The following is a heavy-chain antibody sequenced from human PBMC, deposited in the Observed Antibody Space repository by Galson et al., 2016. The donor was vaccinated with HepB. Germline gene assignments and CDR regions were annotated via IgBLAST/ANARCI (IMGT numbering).Heavy chain of an antibody. Sequence: SLRLSCAASGFIFNSFAMSWVRQAPGKGLEWVSAISDSGRRKYYAASVKGRFTVSRDNSENTVWLQMNSLRAEDTALYYCAKDPDGGRNLAADSWGQGTLVTVSS. J-gene: IGHJ4*02. V-gene: IGHV3-23*01. CDR2: ISDSGRRK. CDR1: GFIFNSFA. CDR3: AKDPDGGRNLAADS. D-gene: IGHD1-26*01.